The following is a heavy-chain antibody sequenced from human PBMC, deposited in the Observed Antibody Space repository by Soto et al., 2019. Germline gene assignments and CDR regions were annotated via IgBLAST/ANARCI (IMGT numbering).Heavy chain of an antibody. Sequence: EVQLLESGGGLVQPGGSLRLSCAASGFTFSNYAMGWVRQAPGKGLEWVSGISGGGGSTYYADSVKGRFTISRDQSKNTLFLXXHXXXXXDTXXXXXXXXXEAELLFGVVTISRFDSWGQGTLVTVSS. CDR3: XXXXEAELLFGVVTISRFDS. V-gene: IGHV3-23*01. J-gene: IGHJ4*02. D-gene: IGHD3-3*01. CDR1: GFTFSNYA. CDR2: ISGGGGST.